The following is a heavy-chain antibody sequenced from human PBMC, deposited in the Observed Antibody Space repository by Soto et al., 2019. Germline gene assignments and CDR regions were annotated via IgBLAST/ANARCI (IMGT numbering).Heavy chain of an antibody. V-gene: IGHV1-2*02. J-gene: IGHJ3*02. D-gene: IGHD3-3*01. CDR2: INPATGAA. Sequence: QLHLVQSGAVVKKPGASVTVSCSASGYPVTAYYMHWVRQAPGRGLEWMGGINPATGAAKYTQKFQGRVTVARDTSTGKGFMELSGLTSGDTAVFYCARGGGVGVAGSAAFDMWGQGTLVTVSS. CDR3: ARGGGVGVAGSAAFDM. CDR1: GYPVTAYY.